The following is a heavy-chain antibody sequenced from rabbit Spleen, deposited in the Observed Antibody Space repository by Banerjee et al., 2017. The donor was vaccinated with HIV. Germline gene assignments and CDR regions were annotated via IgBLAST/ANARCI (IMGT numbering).Heavy chain of an antibody. CDR3: ARDTGSSFSSYGMDL. J-gene: IGHJ6*01. V-gene: IGHV1S45*01. CDR1: GFSFSNKAV. CDR2: INAVNANA. Sequence: QEQLVESGGGLVKPEGSLKLSCTASGFSFSNKAVMCWVRQAPGKGLEWIASINAVNANAVYANWAKRRFTISKASSTTVTLQMTSLTVADTATYFCARDTGSSFSSYGMDLWAQAPWSPS. D-gene: IGHD8-1*01.